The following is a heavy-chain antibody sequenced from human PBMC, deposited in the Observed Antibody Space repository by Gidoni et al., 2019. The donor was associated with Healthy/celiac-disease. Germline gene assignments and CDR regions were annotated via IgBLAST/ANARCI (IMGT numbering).Heavy chain of an antibody. V-gene: IGHV3-73*02. D-gene: IGHD4-17*01. J-gene: IGHJ4*02. CDR1: GFTFSGSA. Sequence: EVQLVESGGGLVQPGGSLKLSCAASGFTFSGSAMHWVRQASGKGLEWVGRIRSKANSYATAYAASVKGRFTISRDDSKNTAYLQMNSLKTEDTAVYYCTRLIDYGDYVYFDYWGQGTLVTVSS. CDR3: TRLIDYGDYVYFDY. CDR2: IRSKANSYAT.